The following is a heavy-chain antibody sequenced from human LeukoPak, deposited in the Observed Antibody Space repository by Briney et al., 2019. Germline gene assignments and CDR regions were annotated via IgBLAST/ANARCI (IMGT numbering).Heavy chain of an antibody. J-gene: IGHJ6*03. V-gene: IGHV4-38-2*01. CDR1: GYSISGGYY. Sequence: SETLSLTCAVSGYSISGGYYWAWIRQPPGKGLEWIGSIYHSGSTYYNPSLKSRVTISVDTSKNQYSLKLSSVTAADTAVYYCARASRGDYYYYYMDVWGKGTTVTVSS. CDR3: ARASRGDYYYYYMDV. CDR2: IYHSGST.